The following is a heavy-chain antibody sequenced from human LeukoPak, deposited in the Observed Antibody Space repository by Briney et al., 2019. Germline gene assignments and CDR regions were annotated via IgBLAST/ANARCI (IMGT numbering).Heavy chain of an antibody. CDR2: INTNTGNP. CDR1: GYTFTSCA. V-gene: IGHV7-4-1*02. J-gene: IGHJ6*03. D-gene: IGHD5-18*01. Sequence: ASVKVSCKASGYTFTSCAMNWVRQAPGQGLEWMGWINTNTGNPTYAQGFTGRFVFSLDTSVSTAYLQISSLKAEDTAVYYCARTTEGGYTYGYFYYYYMDVWGKGTTVTISS. CDR3: ARTTEGGYTYGYFYYYYMDV.